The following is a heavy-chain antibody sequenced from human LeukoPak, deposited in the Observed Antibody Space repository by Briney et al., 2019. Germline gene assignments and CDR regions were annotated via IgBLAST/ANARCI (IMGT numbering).Heavy chain of an antibody. D-gene: IGHD6-6*01. J-gene: IGHJ4*02. Sequence: PGESLKISCKGSGHSFTNYWIGWVRQMPGRGLEWMGIIYPGDSDTRYSPSFQGQVTISVDKSISTAYLQWSSLKASDTAMYYCARRIEYSSLPFDYWGQGALVTVSS. V-gene: IGHV5-51*01. CDR2: IYPGDSDT. CDR3: ARRIEYSSLPFDY. CDR1: GHSFTNYW.